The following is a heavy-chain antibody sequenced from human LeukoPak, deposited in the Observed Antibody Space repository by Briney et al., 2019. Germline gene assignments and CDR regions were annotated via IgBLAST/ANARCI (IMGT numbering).Heavy chain of an antibody. D-gene: IGHD6-13*01. Sequence: ASVKVSCKASGYTFTGYYMHWVRQAPGQGLEWMGWINPNSGGTNYAQKFQGRVTMTRDTSISTAYMELSRLRSDDTAVYYCARRKIGARRQIAAAASHHDAFDIWGQGTMVTVSS. CDR1: GYTFTGYY. CDR3: ARRKIGARRQIAAAASHHDAFDI. J-gene: IGHJ3*02. CDR2: INPNSGGT. V-gene: IGHV1-2*02.